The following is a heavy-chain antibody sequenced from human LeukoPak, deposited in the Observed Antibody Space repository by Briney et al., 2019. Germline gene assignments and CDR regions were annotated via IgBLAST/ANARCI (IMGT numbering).Heavy chain of an antibody. CDR2: IKQDGSEK. CDR3: AKGGRDGSGSYYPDY. D-gene: IGHD3-10*01. V-gene: IGHV3-7*03. CDR1: GFTFSSYW. J-gene: IGHJ4*02. Sequence: GGSLRLSCAASGFTFSSYWMSWVRQAPGKGLEWVANIKQDGSEKYYVDSVKGRFTISRDNSKNSLYLQMNSLRAEDTALYYCAKGGRDGSGSYYPDYWGQGTLVTVSS.